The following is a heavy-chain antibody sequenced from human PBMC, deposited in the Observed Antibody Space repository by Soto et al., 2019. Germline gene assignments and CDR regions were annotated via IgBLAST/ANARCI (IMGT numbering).Heavy chain of an antibody. CDR3: ARDVGPHHDTGYYDFWSVNINWFDS. V-gene: IGHV4-59*01. J-gene: IGHJ5*01. D-gene: IGHD3-3*01. CDR2: ISYSGST. Sequence: PSETLPLTCTFSGGSISPYYWSWIRQPPGKVLEWIGYISYSGSTNYNPSLKSRVTISVDTSKNQFSLKLSSVTAADTAVYYCARDVGPHHDTGYYDFWSVNINWFDSWGQGTPFTVSS. CDR1: GGSISPYY.